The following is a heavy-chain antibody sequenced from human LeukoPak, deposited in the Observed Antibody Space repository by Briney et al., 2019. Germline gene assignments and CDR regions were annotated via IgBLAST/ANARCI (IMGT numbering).Heavy chain of an antibody. V-gene: IGHV4-59*01. D-gene: IGHD2-15*01. CDR1: GGSIGSYY. J-gene: IGHJ4*02. CDR3: ARDNRYCSGGSYYVY. Sequence: KPSETLSLTCTVSGGSIGSYYWSWIRQPPGKGLEWIGYIYYSGSTNYNPSLKSRVTISVDTSKNQFSLKLSSVTAADTAVYYCARDNRYCSGGSYYVYWGQGTLVTVSS. CDR2: IYYSGST.